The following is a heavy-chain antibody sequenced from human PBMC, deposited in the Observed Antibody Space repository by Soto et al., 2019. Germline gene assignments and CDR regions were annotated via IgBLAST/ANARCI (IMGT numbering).Heavy chain of an antibody. J-gene: IGHJ2*01. CDR1: GYTFTSYY. D-gene: IGHD2-2*02. Sequence: ASVKVSCKASGYTFTSYYMHWVRQAPGQGLEWMGIINPSGGSTSYAQKFQGRVTMTRDTSTSTVYMELSSLRSEDTAVYYCAREVKPRQFRAYPLWYFDLWARGTLVTVSS. CDR2: INPSGGST. V-gene: IGHV1-46*03. CDR3: AREVKPRQFRAYPLWYFDL.